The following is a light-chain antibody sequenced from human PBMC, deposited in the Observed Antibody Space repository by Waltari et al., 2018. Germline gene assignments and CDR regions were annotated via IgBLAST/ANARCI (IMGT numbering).Light chain of an antibody. CDR1: QGITTW. CDR3: QQANSFPLT. J-gene: IGKJ4*01. V-gene: IGKV1-12*01. CDR2: AAS. Sequence: DIQLTQSPSSVSASVGDRVTITCRASQGITTWLAWYQQKPGTAPNLLIYAASNLQSGVPSRFSGSGSGTDFTFTINSLQPEDFATYYCQQANSFPLTFGGGTKVEIK.